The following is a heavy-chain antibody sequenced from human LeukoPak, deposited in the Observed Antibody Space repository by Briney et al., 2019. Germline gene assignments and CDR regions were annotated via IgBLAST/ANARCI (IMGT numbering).Heavy chain of an antibody. D-gene: IGHD3-22*01. V-gene: IGHV3-7*01. J-gene: IGHJ4*02. CDR1: GFIFSSFW. CDR2: IKPDGSLQ. Sequence: GGSLRLSCTASGFIFSSFWMAWVRQAPGKGLEWVANIKPDGSLQFYGDSVQGRFTISRDNAKNSLYLQMNNLRAEDTALYYCATSYDSSGCDWGQGTLVTVSS. CDR3: ATSYDSSGCD.